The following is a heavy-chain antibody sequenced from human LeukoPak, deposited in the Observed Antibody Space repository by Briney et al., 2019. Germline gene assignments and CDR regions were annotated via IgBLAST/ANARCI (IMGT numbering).Heavy chain of an antibody. Sequence: GGSLRLSCAASGFTFSSYSMNWVRQAPGKGLEWVSYFSSSSGTIYYADSVKGRFTISRDNAKNSLYLQMNSLRAEDTAVYYCARVADFWSDSYYYYMDVWGKGTMVTVSS. J-gene: IGHJ6*03. CDR3: ARVADFWSDSYYYYMDV. V-gene: IGHV3-48*01. CDR1: GFTFSSYS. D-gene: IGHD3-3*01. CDR2: FSSSSGTI.